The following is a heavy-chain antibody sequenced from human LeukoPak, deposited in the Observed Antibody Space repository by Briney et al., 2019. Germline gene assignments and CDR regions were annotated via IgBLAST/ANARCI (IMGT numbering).Heavy chain of an antibody. D-gene: IGHD1-26*01. CDR1: GFTFDDYA. V-gene: IGHV3-9*03. CDR3: AKGTVGATRAAFDI. J-gene: IGHJ3*02. CDR2: ISWNSGSI. Sequence: GGSLRLSCAASGFTFDDYAMHWVRQAPGKGLEWVLGISWNSGSIGYADSVKGRFTISRDNAKNSLYLQMNSLRAEDMALYYCAKGTVGATRAAFDIWGQGTMVTVSS.